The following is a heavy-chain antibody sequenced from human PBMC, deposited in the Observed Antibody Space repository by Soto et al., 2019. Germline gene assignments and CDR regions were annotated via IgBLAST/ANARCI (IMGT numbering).Heavy chain of an antibody. J-gene: IGHJ3*02. CDR1: GGTFSSXA. CDR2: FNPEDGKT. D-gene: IGHD6-19*01. Sequence: ASVKVSCKASGGTFSSXAISWVRQAPGQGLEWMGGFNPEDGKTIYAQKFQGRVTMTEDTSTDTAYMELSSLRSEDTAVYYCATDRFSSGWYPYDAFDIWGQGTMVTVSS. V-gene: IGHV1-24*01. CDR3: ATDRFSSGWYPYDAFDI.